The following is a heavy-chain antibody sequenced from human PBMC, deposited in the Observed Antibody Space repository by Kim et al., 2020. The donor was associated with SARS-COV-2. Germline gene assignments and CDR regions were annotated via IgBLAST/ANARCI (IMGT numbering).Heavy chain of an antibody. V-gene: IGHV3-21*01. CDR2: ISSSSSYI. Sequence: GGSLRLSCAASGFTFSSYSMNWVRQAPGKGLEWVSSISSSSSYIYYADSVKGRFTISRDNAKNSLYLQMNSLRAEDTAVYYCARDLDDSCHFDYWGQGTLVTVSS. J-gene: IGHJ4*02. CDR1: GFTFSSYS. CDR3: ARDLDDSCHFDY. D-gene: IGHD2-21*02.